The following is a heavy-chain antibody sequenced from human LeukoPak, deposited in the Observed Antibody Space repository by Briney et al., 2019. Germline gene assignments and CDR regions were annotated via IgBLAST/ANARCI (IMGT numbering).Heavy chain of an antibody. Sequence: PGGSLRLSCAASGFTFSSYSMNWIRQAPGKGLEWVSYISSSGSTIYYADSVKGRFTISRDNAKNSLYLQMNSLRAEDTAVYYCASRGYDYVWEGVDYWGQGTLVTVSS. J-gene: IGHJ4*02. CDR2: ISSSGSTI. CDR3: ASRGYDYVWEGVDY. D-gene: IGHD3-16*01. CDR1: GFTFSSYS. V-gene: IGHV3-48*04.